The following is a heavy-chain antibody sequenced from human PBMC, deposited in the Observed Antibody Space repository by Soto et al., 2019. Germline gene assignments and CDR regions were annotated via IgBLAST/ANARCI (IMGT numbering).Heavy chain of an antibody. CDR3: ARVDSIAVAVYYFDY. CDR2: IYHSGST. Sequence: ASETLSLTCAVYGGSFSGYYWSWIRQPPGKGLEWIGYIYHSGSTNYNPSPKSRVTISVDTSKNQFSLKLSSVTAADTAVYYCARVDSIAVAVYYFDYWGQGTLVTVSS. V-gene: IGHV4-34*01. CDR1: GGSFSGYY. J-gene: IGHJ4*02. D-gene: IGHD6-19*01.